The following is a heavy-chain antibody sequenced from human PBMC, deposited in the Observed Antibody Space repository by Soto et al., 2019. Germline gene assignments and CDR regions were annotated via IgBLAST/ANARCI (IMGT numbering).Heavy chain of an antibody. J-gene: IGHJ5*02. Sequence: ASVKVSCKASGYTFTSYGISWVRQAPGQGLEWMGWISAYNGNTNYAQKLQGRVTMTTDTSTSTAYMELRSLRSDDTAVYYCARGSFDYYGSGSYPAGFDPWGQGTLVTVS. V-gene: IGHV1-18*01. D-gene: IGHD3-10*01. CDR1: GYTFTSYG. CDR2: ISAYNGNT. CDR3: ARGSFDYYGSGSYPAGFDP.